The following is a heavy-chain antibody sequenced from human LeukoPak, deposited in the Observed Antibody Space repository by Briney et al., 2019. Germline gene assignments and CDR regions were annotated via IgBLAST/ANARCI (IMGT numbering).Heavy chain of an antibody. CDR1: GFTFRDYD. CDR2: IGIRDDT. V-gene: IGHV3-13*01. D-gene: IGHD5/OR15-5a*01. CDR3: IRGGIRVSGIDAFDI. J-gene: IGHJ3*02. Sequence: GGSLRLSCAASGFTFRDYDMHWVRQVPGRGLEWASAIGIRDDTHYPDSVKGRFTISRENAKNSLYLQMNTLRDGDTAMYYCIRGGIRVSGIDAFDIWGQGTMVTVSS.